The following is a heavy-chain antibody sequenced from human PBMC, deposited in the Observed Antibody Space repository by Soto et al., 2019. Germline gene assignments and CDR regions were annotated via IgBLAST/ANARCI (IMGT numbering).Heavy chain of an antibody. CDR3: ARGQEKWPQAPFDY. J-gene: IGHJ4*02. Sequence: PSETLSLTCAVYGGSFSGYYWSWIRQPPGKGLEWIGEINHSGSTNYNPSLKSRVTISVDTSKNQFSLKLSSVTAADTAVYYCARGQEKWPQAPFDYWGQGNLVTVSS. D-gene: IGHD5-12*01. CDR2: INHSGST. CDR1: GGSFSGYY. V-gene: IGHV4-34*01.